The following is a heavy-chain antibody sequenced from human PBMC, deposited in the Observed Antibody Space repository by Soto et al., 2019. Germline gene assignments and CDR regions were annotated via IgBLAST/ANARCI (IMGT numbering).Heavy chain of an antibody. J-gene: IGHJ4*02. D-gene: IGHD3-3*01. CDR2: FYWDDDK. CDR3: AHRVLRTVFGLVTTTAIYFDF. Sequence: QITLNESGPTQVKPRQTLTLTCTFSGFSLTTSGVGVGWIRQSPGTAPEWLALFYWDDDKRYSPSLRSRLTITKDTSKNQVVLTMADLDPADTATYYCAHRVLRTVFGLVTTTAIYFDFWGQGTPVAVSS. CDR1: GFSLTTSGVG. V-gene: IGHV2-5*02.